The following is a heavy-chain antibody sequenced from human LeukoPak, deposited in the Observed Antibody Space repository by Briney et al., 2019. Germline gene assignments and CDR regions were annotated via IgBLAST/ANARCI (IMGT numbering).Heavy chain of an antibody. CDR1: GYTFTSYD. V-gene: IGHV1-8*03. J-gene: IGHJ6*03. Sequence: ASVNVSCKASGYTFTSYDINWVRQATGQGLEWMGWMNPNSGNTGYAQKFQGRATITRNTSISTAYMELSSLRSEDTAVYYCARGVLRFLEWLPKSYMDVWGKGTTVTVSS. D-gene: IGHD3-3*01. CDR2: MNPNSGNT. CDR3: ARGVLRFLEWLPKSYMDV.